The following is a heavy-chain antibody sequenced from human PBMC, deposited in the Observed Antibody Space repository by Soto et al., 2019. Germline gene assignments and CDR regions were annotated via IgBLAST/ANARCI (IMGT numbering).Heavy chain of an antibody. J-gene: IGHJ4*02. CDR3: AREVGATAYYFDY. CDR1: GFTFSSYA. CDR2: ISYDGSNK. Sequence: GVSLRLSCAASGFTFSSYAMHWVRQAPGKGLEWVAVISYDGSNKYYADSVKGRFTISRDNSKNTLYLQMNSLRAEDTAVYYCAREVGATAYYFDYWGQGTLVTVSS. D-gene: IGHD1-26*01. V-gene: IGHV3-30-3*01.